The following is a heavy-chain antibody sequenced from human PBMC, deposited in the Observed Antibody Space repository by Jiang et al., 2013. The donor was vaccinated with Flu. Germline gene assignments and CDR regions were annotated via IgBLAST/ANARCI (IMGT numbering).Heavy chain of an antibody. CDR3: ARETGTTYGWFDP. J-gene: IGHJ5*02. D-gene: IGHD1-1*01. Sequence: SETLSLTCTVSGGSISSYYWSWIRQPPGKGLEWIGYIYYSGSTNYNPSLKSRVTISVDTSKNQFSLKLSSVTAADTAVYYCARETGTTYGWFDPWGQGTLVTVSS. V-gene: IGHV4-59*01. CDR2: IYYSGST. CDR1: GGSISSYY.